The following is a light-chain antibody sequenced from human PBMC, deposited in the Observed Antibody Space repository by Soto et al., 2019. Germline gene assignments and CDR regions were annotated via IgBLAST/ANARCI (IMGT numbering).Light chain of an antibody. CDR3: QQFDSSPYT. J-gene: IGKJ2*01. Sequence: ESVLTQSPGTLSLSPGERATLSCRASQTVRGNSLAWYQHKPGRAPRLLIYGASNRAGGIPDRFSGSGSGTDFTLTVSSLEPEDSAVYYCQQFDSSPYTFGQGTKLEIK. V-gene: IGKV3-20*01. CDR2: GAS. CDR1: QTVRGNS.